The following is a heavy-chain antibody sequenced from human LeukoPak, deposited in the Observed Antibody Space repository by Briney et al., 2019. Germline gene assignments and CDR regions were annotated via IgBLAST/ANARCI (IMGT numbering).Heavy chain of an antibody. D-gene: IGHD5-12*01. J-gene: IGHJ6*04. CDR2: IYYSGST. V-gene: IGHV4-59*01. CDR1: GGSISSYY. CDR3: ARDLWLRDYGMGV. Sequence: SETLSLTCTVSGGSISSYYWSWIRQPPGKGLEWIGYIYYSGSTNYNPSLKSRVTISVDTSKNQFSLKLSSVTAADTAVYYCARDLWLRDYGMGVWGKGTTVTVSS.